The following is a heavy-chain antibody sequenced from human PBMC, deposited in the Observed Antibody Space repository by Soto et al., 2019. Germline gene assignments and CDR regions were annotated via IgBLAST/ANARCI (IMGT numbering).Heavy chain of an antibody. CDR1: GYTFSRSG. V-gene: IGHV1-18*01. D-gene: IGHD1-26*01. CDR3: ARSGSVPYYYYGLDV. J-gene: IGHJ6*02. Sequence: VQLVQSGAEVKKPGASVKVSCKASGYTFSRSGIIWVRQAPGQGLEWMGWISTYNGDTNYAQKVQGRVTMTTDTSTGTAFMELMSLRSDDTAVYYCARSGSVPYYYYGLDVWGQGTTVTVSS. CDR2: ISTYNGDT.